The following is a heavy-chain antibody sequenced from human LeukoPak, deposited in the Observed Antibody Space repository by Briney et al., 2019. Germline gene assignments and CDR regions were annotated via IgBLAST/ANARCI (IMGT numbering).Heavy chain of an antibody. V-gene: IGHV4-30-2*01. J-gene: IGHJ4*02. D-gene: IGHD6-13*01. CDR2: IYHSGST. Sequence: SQTLSLTCAASGGSISSGGYSWSWIRQPPGKGLEWIGYIYHSGSTYYNPSLKSRVTISVDRSKNQFSLKLSSVTAADTAVYYCARGSSSWSLYFDYWGQGTLVTVSS. CDR1: GGSISSGGYS. CDR3: ARGSSSWSLYFDY.